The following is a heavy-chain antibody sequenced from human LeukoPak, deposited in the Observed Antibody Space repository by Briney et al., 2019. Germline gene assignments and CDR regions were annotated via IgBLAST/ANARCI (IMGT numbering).Heavy chain of an antibody. J-gene: IGHJ6*03. CDR1: GFTFSSYW. D-gene: IGHD1-26*01. Sequence: PGGSLRLSCAASGFTFSSYWMSWVRQAPGKGLEWVANIKQDGGEKYYVDSVKGRFTISRDNAKNSLYLQMNSLRAEDTAVYYCAREGQWELLGYYYYYMDVWGKGTTVTVSS. V-gene: IGHV3-7*01. CDR3: AREGQWELLGYYYYYMDV. CDR2: IKQDGGEK.